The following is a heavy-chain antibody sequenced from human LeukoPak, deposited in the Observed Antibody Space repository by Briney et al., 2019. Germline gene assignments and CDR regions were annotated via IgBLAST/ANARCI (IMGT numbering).Heavy chain of an antibody. D-gene: IGHD5-18*01. Sequence: PGGSLRLSCIASGFNFGDYGVAWVRQAPGKGLDWVGFIRSKGFGGTAEYAASVKGRFTISRDDSKSIAYLQMTSLKTDDTAVYYCTKTESLHGYPFVSDYWGQGTLVSVSS. CDR2: IRSKGFGGTA. CDR3: TKTESLHGYPFVSDY. CDR1: GFNFGDYG. V-gene: IGHV3-49*04. J-gene: IGHJ4*02.